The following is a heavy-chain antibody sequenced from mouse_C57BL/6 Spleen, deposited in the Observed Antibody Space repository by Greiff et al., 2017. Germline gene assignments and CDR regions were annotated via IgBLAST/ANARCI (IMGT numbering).Heavy chain of an antibody. CDR3: ATYYSNYVFAY. Sequence: VQLQESGAELARPGASVKLSCKASGYTFTSYGISWVKQRTGQGLEWIGEIYPRSGNTYYNEKFKGKATLTADKSSSTAYMELRSLTSEDSAVYFCATYYSNYVFAYWGQGTLVTVSA. V-gene: IGHV1-81*01. D-gene: IGHD2-5*01. CDR1: GYTFTSYG. CDR2: IYPRSGNT. J-gene: IGHJ3*01.